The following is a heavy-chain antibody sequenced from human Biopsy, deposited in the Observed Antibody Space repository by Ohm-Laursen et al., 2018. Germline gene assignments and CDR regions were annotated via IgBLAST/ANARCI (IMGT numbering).Heavy chain of an antibody. Sequence: TLSLTCTVSGDSIGGGDYYWNWIRQHPGKGLEWIGSISYSGTTFNNPTLESLLTISIDKSKNHFSMNLRSVTAADTAVYYCARGVQHYDGNGYPLAGYWYFDLWGRGTLVTVSS. J-gene: IGHJ2*01. CDR1: GDSIGGGDYY. CDR3: ARGVQHYDGNGYPLAGYWYFDL. V-gene: IGHV4-31*01. CDR2: ISYSGTT. D-gene: IGHD3-22*01.